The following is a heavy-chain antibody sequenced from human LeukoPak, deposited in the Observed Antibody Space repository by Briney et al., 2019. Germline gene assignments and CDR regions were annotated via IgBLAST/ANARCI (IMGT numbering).Heavy chain of an antibody. D-gene: IGHD2-21*02. V-gene: IGHV3-23*01. J-gene: IGHJ4*02. CDR1: GFTFSSYA. CDR2: ISGSGGST. CDR3: AKDLNVYCGGDCYSQPDY. Sequence: QPGASLRLSCAASGFTFSSYAMSWVRQAPGKGLEWVSAISGSGGSTYYADSVKGRSTISRDNSKNTLYLQMNSLRAEDTAVYYCAKDLNVYCGGDCYSQPDYWGQGTLVTVSP.